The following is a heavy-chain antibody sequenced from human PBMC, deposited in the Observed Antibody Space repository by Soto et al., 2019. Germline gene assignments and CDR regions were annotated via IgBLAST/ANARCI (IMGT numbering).Heavy chain of an antibody. Sequence: EVQLVESGGGLVQPGGSLRLSCAASGFTVSGSYMNWVRQAPGKALEWVSLIYSDANTFYADSVKGRFTISRDNSKNTLYLQMNSPRAADTGVYFCARDWNGDSVVDDLGQGTLVTVSS. CDR1: GFTVSGSY. CDR3: ARDWNGDSVVDD. CDR2: IYSDANT. V-gene: IGHV3-66*01. J-gene: IGHJ4*02. D-gene: IGHD4-17*01.